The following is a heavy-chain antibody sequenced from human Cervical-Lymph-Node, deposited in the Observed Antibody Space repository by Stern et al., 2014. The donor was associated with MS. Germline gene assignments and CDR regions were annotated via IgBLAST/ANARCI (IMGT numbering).Heavy chain of an antibody. CDR2: ISYDGSNK. CDR3: ARDDVVVTAIPFDY. V-gene: IGHV3-30*01. J-gene: IGHJ4*02. CDR1: GFTFSSYA. Sequence: DQLVESGGGVVQPGRSLRLSCAASGFTFSSYAMHWVRQAPGKGLEWVAVISYDGSNKYYADSVKGRFTISRDNSKNTLYLQMNSLRAEDTAVYYCARDDVVVTAIPFDYWGQGTLVTVSS. D-gene: IGHD2-21*02.